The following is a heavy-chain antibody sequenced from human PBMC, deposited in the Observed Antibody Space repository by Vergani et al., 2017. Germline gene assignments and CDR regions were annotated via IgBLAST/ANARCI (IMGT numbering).Heavy chain of an antibody. CDR1: GFIFNYYG. CDR2: IRSDGGSE. CDR3: AKWHSGQIGSPHDYYFDY. D-gene: IGHD1-26*01. Sequence: QVHLVESGGGVVQPGGSLRLSCAASGFIFNYYGINWVRQAPGKGLEWVSFIRSDGGSEMYADSVRGRFTISRDNSKNTVSLEMLSLRTEDTAGYYCAKWHSGQIGSPHDYYFDYWGQGTLVTVSS. J-gene: IGHJ4*02. V-gene: IGHV3-30*02.